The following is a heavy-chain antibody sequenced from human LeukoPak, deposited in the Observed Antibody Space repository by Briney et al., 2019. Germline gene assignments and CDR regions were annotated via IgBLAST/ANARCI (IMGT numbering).Heavy chain of an antibody. D-gene: IGHD3-10*01. V-gene: IGHV4-4*02. Sequence: SGTLSLTCAVSGGSISGSNWRSWVRQPPGKGLEWIGEINHSGSTNYNPSLKSRVTISVDTSKNQFSLKLSSVTAADTAVYYCARLDPMVRGVIRSRFWFDPWGQGTLVTVSS. J-gene: IGHJ5*02. CDR2: INHSGST. CDR1: GGSISGSNW. CDR3: ARLDPMVRGVIRSRFWFDP.